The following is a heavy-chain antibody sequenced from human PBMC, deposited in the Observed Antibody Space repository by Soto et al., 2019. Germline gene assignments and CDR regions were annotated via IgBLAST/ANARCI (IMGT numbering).Heavy chain of an antibody. J-gene: IGHJ2*01. CDR2: IYSGGST. Sequence: EVQLVESGGGLVQPGGSLRLSCAASGFTVSSNYMSWVRQAPGKGLEWVSVIYSGGSTYYADSVKGRFTISRDNSKNTLYLQMNSLRAEDTAVYYSARRPHIVVVTANWYFALWGRGTLVTVSS. D-gene: IGHD2-21*02. CDR3: ARRPHIVVVTANWYFAL. CDR1: GFTVSSNY. V-gene: IGHV3-66*01.